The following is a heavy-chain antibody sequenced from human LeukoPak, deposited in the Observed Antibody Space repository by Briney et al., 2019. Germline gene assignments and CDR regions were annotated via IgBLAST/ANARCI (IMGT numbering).Heavy chain of an antibody. Sequence: PGGSLRLSCAASGFTFSSYWMSWVRQAPGKGLEWVANIKQDGSEKYYVDSVKGRFTISRDNAKNSLYLQMNSLRAEDTAVYYCARDWLYSGYDIRPFGYWGQGTLVTVSS. CDR1: GFTFSSYW. CDR3: ARDWLYSGYDIRPFGY. V-gene: IGHV3-7*01. D-gene: IGHD5-12*01. J-gene: IGHJ4*02. CDR2: IKQDGSEK.